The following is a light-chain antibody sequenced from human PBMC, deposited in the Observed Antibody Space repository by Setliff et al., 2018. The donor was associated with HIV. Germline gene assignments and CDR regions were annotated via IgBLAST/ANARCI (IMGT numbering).Light chain of an antibody. CDR2: SNN. V-gene: IGLV1-44*01. Sequence: QSVLTQPPSASGTPGQRVTISCSGSSSNIGRNTVNWYQQLTGTAPKLLIYSNNQRPSGVPDRFSGSKSGTTASLAISGLHSEDEADYFCASWDDSLNGYVFGTGTKVTVL. CDR1: SSNIGRNT. J-gene: IGLJ1*01. CDR3: ASWDDSLNGYV.